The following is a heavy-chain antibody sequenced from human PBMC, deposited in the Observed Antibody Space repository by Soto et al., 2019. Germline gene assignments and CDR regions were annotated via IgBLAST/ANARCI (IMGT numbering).Heavy chain of an antibody. D-gene: IGHD3-16*01. Sequence: SQTLSLTCAISVYSVSSNSAAWNWISQSPSRGLEWLGRTYYRSKWYNDYAVSVKSRITINPDTSKNQFSLQLNSVTPEDTAVYYCASLGGSTGGWGMEVWGQGTTVNVS. J-gene: IGHJ6*01. V-gene: IGHV6-1*01. CDR3: ASLGGSTGGWGMEV. CDR2: TYYRSKWYN. CDR1: VYSVSSNSAA.